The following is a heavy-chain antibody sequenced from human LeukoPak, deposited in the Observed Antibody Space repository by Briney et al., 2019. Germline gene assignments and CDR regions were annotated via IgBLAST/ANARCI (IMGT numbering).Heavy chain of an antibody. J-gene: IGHJ4*02. CDR3: ASLIWGSYRSPKHPDY. Sequence: GGSLRLSCAVSGFTFSNAWMNWVRQAPGKGLEWVSSISSSSSYIYYADSVKGRFTISRDNAKNSLYLQMNSLRAEDTAVYYCASLIWGSYRSPKHPDYWGQGTLVTVSS. CDR2: ISSSSSYI. D-gene: IGHD3-16*02. CDR1: GFTFSNAW. V-gene: IGHV3-21*01.